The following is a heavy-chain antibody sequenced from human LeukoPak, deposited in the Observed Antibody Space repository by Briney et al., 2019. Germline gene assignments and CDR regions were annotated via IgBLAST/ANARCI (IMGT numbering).Heavy chain of an antibody. CDR3: ARNPSGGPKGY. V-gene: IGHV3-7*03. J-gene: IGHJ4*02. Sequence: GGSLRLSCAASGFIFNNYWMSWVRQAPGKGLEWVANINQGGSDQYYVDSVKGRFTISRDNSKNSLYLQMNSLRAEDTAIYYCARNPSGGPKGYWDQGTLVTVSS. CDR2: INQGGSDQ. CDR1: GFIFNNYW. D-gene: IGHD3-10*01.